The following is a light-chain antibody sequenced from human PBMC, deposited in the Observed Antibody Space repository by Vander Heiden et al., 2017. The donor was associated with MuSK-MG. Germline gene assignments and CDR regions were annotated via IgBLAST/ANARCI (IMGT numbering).Light chain of an antibody. Sequence: DIQMTQSPSSLSASVGDRVTITCRASQNIRESLAWYQQKPGKAPKLLVYAASRLQSGVPSSFSGSGSGTDYTLSISSLQPDDFATYYCHQDDYTLVTFGHGTKVDI. CDR2: AAS. CDR1: QNIRES. V-gene: IGKV1-NL1*01. J-gene: IGKJ3*01. CDR3: HQDDYTLVT.